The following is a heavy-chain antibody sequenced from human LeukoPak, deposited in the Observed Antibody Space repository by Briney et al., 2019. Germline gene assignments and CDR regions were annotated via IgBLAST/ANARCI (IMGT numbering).Heavy chain of an antibody. V-gene: IGHV1-2*02. Sequence: ASVKVSCKASGYTFTAYYMHWVRQAPGQGLEWMGWINPNSGVTNYAQKFQGRVTMTRDTSISTAYMELSRLRSDDTAVYYCARGGHYSHYDYWGQGALVTVSS. CDR1: GYTFTAYY. CDR3: ARGGHYSHYDY. D-gene: IGHD5-18*01. CDR2: INPNSGVT. J-gene: IGHJ4*02.